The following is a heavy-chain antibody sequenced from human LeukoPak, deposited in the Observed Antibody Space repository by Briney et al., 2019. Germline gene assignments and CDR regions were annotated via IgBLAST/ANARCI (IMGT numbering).Heavy chain of an antibody. D-gene: IGHD3-9*01. J-gene: IGHJ5*02. V-gene: IGHV1-69*13. CDR3: AGDGVLRYFDWSENWFDP. CDR2: IIPIFGTA. Sequence: SVKVSCKASGGTFSSYAISWVRQAPGQGLEWMGGIIPIFGTANYAQKFQGRVTITADESTSTAYMELSSLRSEDTAVYYCAGDGVLRYFDWSENWFDPWGQGTLVTVSS. CDR1: GGTFSSYA.